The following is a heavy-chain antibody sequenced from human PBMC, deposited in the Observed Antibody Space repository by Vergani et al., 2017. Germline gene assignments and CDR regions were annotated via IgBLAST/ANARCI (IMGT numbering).Heavy chain of an antibody. Sequence: QLQLQESGPGLVKPSETLSLTCTVSGGSISSSRYYLGWIRQPPGKGLEWIGRIYYRGSTYYNPSLKGRVTISVDTSKNQLSLKLSSVTAADTAVYYCARLDELYSYGPHFDYWGQGTLVTVSS. J-gene: IGHJ4*02. D-gene: IGHD5-18*01. CDR3: ARLDELYSYGPHFDY. CDR2: IYYRGST. CDR1: GGSISSSRYY. V-gene: IGHV4-39*01.